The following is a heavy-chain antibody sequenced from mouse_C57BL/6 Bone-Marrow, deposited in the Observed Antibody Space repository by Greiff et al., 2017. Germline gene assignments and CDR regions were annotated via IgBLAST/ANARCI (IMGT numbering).Heavy chain of an antibody. J-gene: IGHJ4*01. CDR1: GFTFSSYA. CDR3: ARGDYGSCYDYAMDY. Sequence: EVHLVESGGGLVKPGGSLKLSCAASGFTFSSYAMSWVRQTPEKRLEWVATISDGGSYTYYPDNVKGRFTIARDNAKNNLYLQMSHLKSEDTAMYYGARGDYGSCYDYAMDYWGQGTSVTVSS. CDR2: ISDGGSYT. D-gene: IGHD1-1*01. V-gene: IGHV5-4*01.